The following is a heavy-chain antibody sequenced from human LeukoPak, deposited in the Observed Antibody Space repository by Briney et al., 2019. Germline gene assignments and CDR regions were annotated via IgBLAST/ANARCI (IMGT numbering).Heavy chain of an antibody. D-gene: IGHD2-21*01. CDR3: ARAPVTSCRGAYCYPFDY. CDR2: TSSSDAGT. V-gene: IGHV3-23*01. CDR1: GFTLSSYA. J-gene: IGHJ4*02. Sequence: GGSLRLSCAASGFTLSSYATSWVRQAPGKGLEWVAATSSSDAGTYHADSVRGRFTISRDNSKNTLYLQMNSLRAEDAAVYYCARAPVTSCRGAYCYPFDYWGQGTLVTVSS.